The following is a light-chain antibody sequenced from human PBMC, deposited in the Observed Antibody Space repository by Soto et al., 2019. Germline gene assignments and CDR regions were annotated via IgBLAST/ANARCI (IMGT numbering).Light chain of an antibody. CDR3: CSYAGGLTSAGYV. Sequence: HSALTQPASVSGSPGQSITISCTGTSSDVGSYTLVSWYQQHPGEAPKLIIYEGSKRPSGVSNRFSGSKSVNTASLTISGLRAEDEADYYCCSYAGGLTSAGYVFGTATKLTVL. V-gene: IGLV2-23*01. CDR1: SSDVGSYTL. J-gene: IGLJ1*01. CDR2: EGS.